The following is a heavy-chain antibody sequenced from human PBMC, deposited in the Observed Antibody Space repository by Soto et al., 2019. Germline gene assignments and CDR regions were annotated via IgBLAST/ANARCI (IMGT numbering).Heavy chain of an antibody. D-gene: IGHD3-3*01. CDR1: GGTFSSYA. Sequence: QVQLVQSGAEVKKPGSSVKVSCKASGGTFSSYAISWVRQAPGQGLEWMGGIIPIFGTANYAQKFQGRVTITADESTSTGYMELSSLRSEDTAVYYCAREVHTYDFWSGYSHGRFDPWGQGTLVTVSS. J-gene: IGHJ5*02. CDR2: IIPIFGTA. CDR3: AREVHTYDFWSGYSHGRFDP. V-gene: IGHV1-69*01.